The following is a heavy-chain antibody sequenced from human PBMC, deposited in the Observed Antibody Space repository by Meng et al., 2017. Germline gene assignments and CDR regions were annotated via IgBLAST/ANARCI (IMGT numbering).Heavy chain of an antibody. Sequence: GESLKISCAASGFTFDDYGMSWVRQAPGKGLEWVSGINWNGGSTGYADSVKGRFTISRDNAKNSLYLQMNSLRAEDTALYYCARGRIMITFGGAKGGQGTLVTVSS. V-gene: IGHV3-20*04. CDR1: GFTFDDYG. D-gene: IGHD3-16*01. CDR2: INWNGGST. J-gene: IGHJ4*02. CDR3: ARGRIMITFGGAK.